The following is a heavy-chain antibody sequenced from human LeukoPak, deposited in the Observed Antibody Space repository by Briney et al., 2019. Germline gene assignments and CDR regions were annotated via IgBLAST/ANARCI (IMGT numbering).Heavy chain of an antibody. J-gene: IGHJ4*02. D-gene: IGHD6-13*01. Sequence: KPSETPSPTCAVSGYSLSSGYYWGWIRQPPGKGPGWIGSIYHSGSTYYNPSLKSRVTISVDTSKNQFSLKLSSVTAADTAVYYCARRSSSWFPFDYWGQGTLVTVSS. CDR3: ARRSSSWFPFDY. CDR1: GYSLSSGYY. V-gene: IGHV4-38-2*01. CDR2: IYHSGST.